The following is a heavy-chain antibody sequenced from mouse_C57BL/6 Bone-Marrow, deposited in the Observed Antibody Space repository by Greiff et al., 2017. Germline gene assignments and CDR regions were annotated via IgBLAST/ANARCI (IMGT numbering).Heavy chain of an antibody. CDR1: GYTFTSYW. D-gene: IGHD2-5*01. J-gene: IGHJ3*01. V-gene: IGHV1-64*01. CDR2: IHPNSGST. CDR3: ARVRYSNYGWFAY. Sequence: QVQLLQPGAELVKPGASVKLSCKASGYTFTSYWMHWVKQRPGQGLEWIGMIHPNSGSTNYNEKFKSKATLTVDKSSSTAYMQLSSLTSEDSAVYYCARVRYSNYGWFAYWGQGTLVTVSA.